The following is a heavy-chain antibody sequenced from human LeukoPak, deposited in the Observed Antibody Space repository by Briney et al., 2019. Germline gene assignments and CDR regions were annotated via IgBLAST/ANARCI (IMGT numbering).Heavy chain of an antibody. V-gene: IGHV3-74*01. D-gene: IGHD3-3*01. J-gene: IGHJ4*02. CDR1: GFTFSSYW. CDR2: INSDGSST. Sequence: GGSLRLSCAASGFTFSSYWMHWVRQAPGKGLVWVSRINSDGSSTSYADSVKGRFTISRDNAKNTLYLQMNSLRAEDTAVYYCARGGSRFLEWLFGIDCWGQGTLVTVSS. CDR3: ARGGSRFLEWLFGIDC.